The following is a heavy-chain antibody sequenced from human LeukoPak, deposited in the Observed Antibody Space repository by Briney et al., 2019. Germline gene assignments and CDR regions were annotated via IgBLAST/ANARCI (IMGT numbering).Heavy chain of an antibody. J-gene: IGHJ6*02. V-gene: IGHV1-58*02. Sequence: SVKVSCKASGFSFTTSAMQWVRQARGQRLEWIGWIVVGSGHTRYAQKFQERITTTRDMSTSTAYMQLSSLRSEDTAAYYCAADHQFSGWESAYGMDVWGQGTTVTVSS. CDR3: AADHQFSGWESAYGMDV. CDR1: GFSFTTSA. CDR2: IVVGSGHT. D-gene: IGHD6-19*01.